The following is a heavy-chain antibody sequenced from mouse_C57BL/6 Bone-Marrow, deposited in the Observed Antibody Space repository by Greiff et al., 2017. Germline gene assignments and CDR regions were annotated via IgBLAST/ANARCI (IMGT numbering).Heavy chain of an antibody. CDR1: GYTFTGYW. Sequence: QVQLKESGAELMKPGASVKLSCKATGYTFTGYWIEWVKQRPGHGLEWIGELLPGSGSTNYNEKFKGKATFTADTSSNTAYMQLSSLTTEDSAIYDCSRTPYYYGSSTEFAYWGQGTLVTVSA. CDR3: SRTPYYYGSSTEFAY. V-gene: IGHV1-9*01. D-gene: IGHD1-1*01. CDR2: LLPGSGST. J-gene: IGHJ3*01.